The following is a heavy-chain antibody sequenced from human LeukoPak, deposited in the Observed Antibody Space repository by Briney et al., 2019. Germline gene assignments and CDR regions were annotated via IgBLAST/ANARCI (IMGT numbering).Heavy chain of an antibody. CDR3: AREYSSSWYDAFDI. V-gene: IGHV3-7*01. CDR2: IKQDGSEK. CDR1: GFTFSSYW. J-gene: IGHJ3*02. D-gene: IGHD6-13*01. Sequence: GGSLRLSCPAYGFTFSSYWMSWVRQAPGKGLEWVANIKQDGSEKYYVDSVKGRFTISRDNAKNSLYLQMNSLRAEDTAVYYCAREYSSSWYDAFDIWGQGTMVTVSS.